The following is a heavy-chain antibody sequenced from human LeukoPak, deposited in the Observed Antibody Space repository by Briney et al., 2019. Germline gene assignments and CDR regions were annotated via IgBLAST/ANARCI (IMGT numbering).Heavy chain of an antibody. V-gene: IGHV4-59*01. Sequence: SETLSLTCTVSGGSISSYYWSWIRQPPGKGLEWIGYIYYSGSTNYNPSLKSRVTISVDTSKNQFSLKLSSVTAADTAVYYCPREDQYYGNGIYISGQGTTVTPSP. CDR3: PREDQYYGNGIYI. D-gene: IGHD3-10*01. J-gene: IGHJ6*01. CDR1: GGSISSYY. CDR2: IYYSGST.